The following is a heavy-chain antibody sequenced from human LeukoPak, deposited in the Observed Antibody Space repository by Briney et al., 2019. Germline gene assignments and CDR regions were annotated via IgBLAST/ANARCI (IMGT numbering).Heavy chain of an antibody. Sequence: ASVKVSCKASGYTFTSYGISWVRQAPGQGLEWMGWISAYNGNTNYAQKLQGRVTMTEDTSTDTAYMELSSLRSEDTAVYYCATTQWEPPRDAFDIWGQGTMVTVSS. CDR1: GYTFTSYG. CDR3: ATTQWEPPRDAFDI. CDR2: ISAYNGNT. J-gene: IGHJ3*02. V-gene: IGHV1-18*01. D-gene: IGHD1-26*01.